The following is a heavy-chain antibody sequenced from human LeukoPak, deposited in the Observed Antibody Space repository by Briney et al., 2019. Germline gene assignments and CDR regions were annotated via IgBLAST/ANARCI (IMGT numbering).Heavy chain of an antibody. CDR1: GYTFTSYG. CDR2: ISAYNGNT. CDR3: ARDCSGGSCYLYFDY. Sequence: ASVRVSCKASGYTFTSYGTSWVRQAPGQGLEWMGWISAYNGNTNYAQKLQGRVTMTTDTSTSTAYMELRSLRSDDTAVYYCARDCSGGSCYLYFDYWGQGTLVTVSS. J-gene: IGHJ4*02. D-gene: IGHD2-15*01. V-gene: IGHV1-18*01.